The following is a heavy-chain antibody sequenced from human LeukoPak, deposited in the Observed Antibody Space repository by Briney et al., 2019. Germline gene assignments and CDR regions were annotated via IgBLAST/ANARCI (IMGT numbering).Heavy chain of an antibody. Sequence: ASVTVSCTASGYTFISYSMHWVRQAPGQGLEWMGIINPSGGSTGYAPKFQGRVTMTGDTSTSTVYIDLSSLRSEDTAVYHCTRALYSSSWYFVYWGQGTLVTVSS. J-gene: IGHJ4*01. CDR2: INPSGGST. CDR3: TRALYSSSWYFVY. V-gene: IGHV1-46*01. D-gene: IGHD6-13*01. CDR1: GYTFISYS.